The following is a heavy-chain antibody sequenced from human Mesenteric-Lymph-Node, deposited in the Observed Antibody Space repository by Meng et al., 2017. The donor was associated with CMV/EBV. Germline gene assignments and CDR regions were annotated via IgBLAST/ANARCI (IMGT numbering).Heavy chain of an antibody. J-gene: IGHJ5*02. Sequence: CTVSGGSISSGGYYWSWIRQHPGKGLEWIGYIYYRGSAYYNPALKSRVTISVDTSKNQFSLKLSSVTAADTAVYYCAFYQLLARWFDPWGQGTLVTVSS. D-gene: IGHD2-2*01. CDR1: GGSISSGGYY. CDR3: AFYQLLARWFDP. V-gene: IGHV4-31*03. CDR2: IYYRGSA.